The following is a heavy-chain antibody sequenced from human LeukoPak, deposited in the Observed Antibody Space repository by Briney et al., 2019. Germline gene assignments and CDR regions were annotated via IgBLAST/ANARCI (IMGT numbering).Heavy chain of an antibody. CDR2: IYHSGST. CDR1: GYSISSGYY. D-gene: IGHD6-13*01. Sequence: SETLSLTCTVSGYSISSGYYWGWIRQPPGKGLEWIGSIYHSGSTYYNPSLKSRVTISVDTSKNQFSLKLSSVTAADTAVYYCARASLASSSWYYFDYWGQGTLVTVSS. V-gene: IGHV4-38-2*02. CDR3: ARASLASSSWYYFDY. J-gene: IGHJ4*02.